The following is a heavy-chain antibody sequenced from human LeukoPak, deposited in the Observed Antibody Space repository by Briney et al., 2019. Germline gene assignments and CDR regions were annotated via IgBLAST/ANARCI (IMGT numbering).Heavy chain of an antibody. CDR1: GFTFSSYW. CDR2: IVPDGSNT. V-gene: IGHV3-74*01. Sequence: GGSLRLSCAASGFTFSSYWMHWVSQAPGKGLVWVSRIVPDGSNTNYADSVKGRFSISRDNAKNTVDLQMISLRDEDTSVYYCVRSHYFAGSGYYYDYWGQGTLVTVSS. J-gene: IGHJ4*02. D-gene: IGHD3-22*01. CDR3: VRSHYFAGSGYYYDY.